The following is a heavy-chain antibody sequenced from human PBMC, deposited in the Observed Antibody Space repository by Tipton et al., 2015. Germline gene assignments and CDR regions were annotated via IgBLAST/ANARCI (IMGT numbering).Heavy chain of an antibody. V-gene: IGHV4-4*07. CDR1: GGSISTYY. Sequence: TLSLTCTVSGGSISTYYWSWIRQPAGKGLEWIGRIYTSGSTNYNPSLKSRVTMSVDTSKKQFSLRLTSVTAADTAIYYCARDASGWYVDAMDVWGHGTPVTVSS. CDR2: IYTSGST. D-gene: IGHD6-19*01. CDR3: ARDASGWYVDAMDV. J-gene: IGHJ6*02.